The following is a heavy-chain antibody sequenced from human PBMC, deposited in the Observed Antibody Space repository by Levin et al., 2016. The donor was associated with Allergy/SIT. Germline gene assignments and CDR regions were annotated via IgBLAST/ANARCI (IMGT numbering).Heavy chain of an antibody. CDR3: VRDKPHLGGYGSSFPH. D-gene: IGHD5-12*01. J-gene: IGHJ1*01. CDR2: INMDGRTT. Sequence: GESLKISCAASGFTFSSYWMHWVRQAPGKGLVWVSRINMDGRTTTYADSVKGRFTISRDNAKNSLYLQMNSLRAEDTAVYYCVRDKPHLGGYGSSFPHWGQGTLVTVSS. V-gene: IGHV3-74*03. CDR1: GFTFSSYW.